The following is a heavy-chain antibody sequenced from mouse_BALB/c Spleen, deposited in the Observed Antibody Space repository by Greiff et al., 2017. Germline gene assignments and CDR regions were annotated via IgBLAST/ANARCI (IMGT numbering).Heavy chain of an antibody. CDR2: IWAGGST. V-gene: IGHV2-9*02. CDR3: ARVGITTASWFAY. Sequence: VKLQESGPGLVAPSQSLSITCTVSGFSLTSYGVSWVRQPPGKGLEWLGVIWAGGSTNYNSALMSRLSISKDNSKSQVFLKMNSLQTDDTAMYYCARVGITTASWFAYWGQGTLVTVSA. D-gene: IGHD1-2*01. CDR1: GFSLTSYG. J-gene: IGHJ3*01.